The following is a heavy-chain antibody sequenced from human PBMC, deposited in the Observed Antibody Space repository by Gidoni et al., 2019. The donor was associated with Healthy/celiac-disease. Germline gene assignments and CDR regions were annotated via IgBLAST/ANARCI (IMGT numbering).Heavy chain of an antibody. CDR3: ARRYSISWEVRYYGMDV. J-gene: IGHJ6*02. CDR1: GGSLSSSSHY. V-gene: IGHV4-39*01. CDR2: IYYRGST. D-gene: IGHD6-13*01. Sequence: QLQLQESGPGLVKPSATMSLTCTVSGGSLSSSSHYWGWIRQPPGKGLEWIRIIYYRGSTYYNLSLKSLVTISVATSKNHFSLKLSSVTAADTAVYYFARRYSISWEVRYYGMDVWGQGTTVTVSS.